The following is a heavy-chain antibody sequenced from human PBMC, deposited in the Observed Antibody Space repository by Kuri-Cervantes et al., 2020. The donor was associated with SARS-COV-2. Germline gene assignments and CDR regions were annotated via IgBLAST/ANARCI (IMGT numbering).Heavy chain of an antibody. CDR1: GFTFSSYW. V-gene: IGHV3-49*04. CDR2: IRSKAYGGTT. CDR3: TREGDIVVVPAAIDAFDI. J-gene: IGHJ3*02. Sequence: GESLKISCAASGFTFSSYWMSWARQAPGKGLEWVGFIRSKAYGGTTEYAASVKGRFTISRDDSKSIAYLQMNSLKTEDTAVYYCTREGDIVVVPAAIDAFDIWGQGTMVTVSS. D-gene: IGHD2-2*01.